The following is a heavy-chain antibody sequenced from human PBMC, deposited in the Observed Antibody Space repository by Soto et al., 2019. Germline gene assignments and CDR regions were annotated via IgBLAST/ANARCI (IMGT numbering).Heavy chain of an antibody. CDR1: RYTFTGYY. V-gene: IGHV1-2*02. J-gene: IGHJ4*02. CDR2: INPKTGDT. CDR3: ARDNSGIEYGDFDY. Sequence: QVQLVQSGAEVKKPGASVKVSCKASRYTFTGYYLHWVRQAPGQGLEWMGWINPKTGDTTYAQKFHGRVTLTRDTSTSTAYMELGRMGSDDTAVYYCARDNSGIEYGDFDYWGQGTLVTVSS. D-gene: IGHD1-26*01.